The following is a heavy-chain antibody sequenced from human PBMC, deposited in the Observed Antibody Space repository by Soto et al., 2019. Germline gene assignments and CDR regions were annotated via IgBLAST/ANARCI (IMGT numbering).Heavy chain of an antibody. CDR2: MNPNSGNT. CDR3: AREKRFLEWLSRSYYYGMDV. CDR1: GYTFTSYD. J-gene: IGHJ6*02. D-gene: IGHD3-3*01. V-gene: IGHV1-8*01. Sequence: ASVKVSCKASGYTFTSYDINWVRQATGQGLEWMGWMNPNSGNTGYAQKFQGRVTMTRNTSISTAYMELSSLRSEDTAVYYCAREKRFLEWLSRSYYYGMDVWGQGTTVTVSS.